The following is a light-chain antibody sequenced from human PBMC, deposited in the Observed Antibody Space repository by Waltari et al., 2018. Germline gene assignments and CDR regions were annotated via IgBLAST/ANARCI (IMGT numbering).Light chain of an antibody. CDR2: AAS. J-gene: IGKJ1*01. CDR3: QQYYSYPRT. CDR1: QGISSY. Sequence: PSSLSASTGDRVTITCRASQGISSYLAWYQQKPGKAPKLLIYAASTLQSGVPSRFSGSGSGTDFTLTISCLQSEDFATYYCQQYYSYPRTFGQGTKVEIK. V-gene: IGKV1-8*01.